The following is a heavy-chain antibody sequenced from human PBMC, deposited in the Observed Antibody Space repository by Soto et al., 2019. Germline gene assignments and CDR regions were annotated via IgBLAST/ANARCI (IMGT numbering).Heavy chain of an antibody. J-gene: IGHJ5*02. CDR2: IFYNGRT. CDR3: ARGEFSADAESDWFDP. V-gene: IGHV4-39*02. CDR1: GGSINSPTYY. Sequence: QVPLQEPGPGLVKPSETLSLTCSVSGGSINSPTYYWGWVRRAPGGGPEWIGNIFYNGRTDYNPSLQSRVTMSVDTSKNQFSLRLASVTATDTAIYYCARGEFSADAESDWFDPWGHGSLVTVS. D-gene: IGHD1-26*01.